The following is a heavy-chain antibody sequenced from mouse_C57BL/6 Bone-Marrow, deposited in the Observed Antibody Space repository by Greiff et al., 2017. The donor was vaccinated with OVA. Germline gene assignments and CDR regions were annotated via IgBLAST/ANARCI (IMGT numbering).Heavy chain of an antibody. CDR3: ARRLLNFDV. V-gene: IGHV1-59*01. J-gene: IGHJ1*03. CDR2: IDPSDSYT. D-gene: IGHD1-2*01. Sequence: VQLQQPGAELVRPGTSVKLSCKASGYTFTSYWMHWVKQRPGQGLEWIGVIDPSDSYTNYNQKFKGKATLTVDTSSSTAYMQLSSLTSEDSAVYYCARRLLNFDVWGTGTTVTGSS. CDR1: GYTFTSYW.